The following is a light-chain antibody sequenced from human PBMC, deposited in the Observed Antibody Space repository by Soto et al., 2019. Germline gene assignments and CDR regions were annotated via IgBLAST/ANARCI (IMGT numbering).Light chain of an antibody. Sequence: SVLTKPASVSGSPGQSITIACTGTIRDVGSYNLVSWYQQRPGEAPTLIISEVRNRPSGISYRFTGSKSGNTASLTISGLQTEDEADYYCSSYTTTSTLVFGRGPKVTVL. J-gene: IGLJ3*02. CDR3: SSYTTTSTLV. V-gene: IGLV2-14*01. CDR1: IRDVGSYNL. CDR2: EVR.